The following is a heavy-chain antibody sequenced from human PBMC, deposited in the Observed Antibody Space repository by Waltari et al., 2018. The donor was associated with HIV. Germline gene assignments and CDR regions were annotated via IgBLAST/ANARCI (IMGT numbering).Heavy chain of an antibody. CDR2: IYPADSET. Sequence: EVHLVQSGAELKKPGESLRNSCQGSGYSFNTSWIGWVRQMPGKGPEWMGNIYPADSETRYSPAFEGRITISVDKSINTVFLQWNSLKASDTARYFCARHHPEPRRSYYASSYYDVWGQGTLVTVSS. CDR1: GYSFNTSW. CDR3: ARHHPEPRRSYYASSYYDV. J-gene: IGHJ4*02. V-gene: IGHV5-51*01. D-gene: IGHD3-10*01.